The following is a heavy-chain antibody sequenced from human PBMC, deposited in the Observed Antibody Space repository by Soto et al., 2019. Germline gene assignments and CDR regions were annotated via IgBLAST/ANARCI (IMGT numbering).Heavy chain of an antibody. V-gene: IGHV4-59*01. Sequence: SETLSLTCTVSGASMSEYFWSWIRQSPGKGLEWIGYIYYLGSTGYNPSLKSRVTISVDTSKRQFSLRLTSVTAADTAVYYCARDGYDGSGSPYPAFWGPGTQVTVS. J-gene: IGHJ4*02. CDR2: IYYLGST. CDR3: ARDGYDGSGSPYPAF. CDR1: GASMSEYF. D-gene: IGHD3-10*01.